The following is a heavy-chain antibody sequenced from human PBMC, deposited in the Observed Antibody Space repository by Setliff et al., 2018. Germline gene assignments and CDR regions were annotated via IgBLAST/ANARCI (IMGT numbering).Heavy chain of an antibody. D-gene: IGHD3-22*01. V-gene: IGHV1-18*01. CDR2: IFPKTGNT. J-gene: IGHJ4*02. CDR1: GYTFSNYG. Sequence: ASVKVSCKASGYTFSNYGITWVRQAPGQGLEWMGWIFPKTGNTNYAQKFQGRVTVTTDTSTGTAYMELGSLTSDDTAIYYCARINFYVSSGYYYAPDYWGPGTLVTVSS. CDR3: ARINFYVSSGYYYAPDY.